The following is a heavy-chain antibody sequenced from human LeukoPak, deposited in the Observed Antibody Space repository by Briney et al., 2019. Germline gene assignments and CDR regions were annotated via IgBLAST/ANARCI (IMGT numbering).Heavy chain of an antibody. CDR2: IIPIFGTA. V-gene: IGHV1-69*13. CDR3: ARAYNWNYGYYYYYYMDV. J-gene: IGHJ6*03. D-gene: IGHD1-7*01. CDR1: GGTFSSYA. Sequence: SVKGSCKASGGTFSSYAISWVRQAPGQGLEWMGGIIPIFGTANYAQKFQGRVTITADESTSTAYMELSSLRSEDTAVYYCARAYNWNYGYYYYYYMDVWGKGTTVTVSS.